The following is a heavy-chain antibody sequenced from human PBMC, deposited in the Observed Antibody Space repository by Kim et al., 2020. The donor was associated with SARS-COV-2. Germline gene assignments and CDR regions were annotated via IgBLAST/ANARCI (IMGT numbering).Heavy chain of an antibody. CDR3: TSSGWYWSFDY. D-gene: IGHD6-19*01. J-gene: IGHJ4*02. CDR1: GFTFGDYA. Sequence: GGSLRLSCTASGFTFGDYAMSWFRQAPGKGLEWVGFIRSKAYGGTTEYAASVKGRFTISRDDSKSIAYLQMNSLKTEDTAVYYCTSSGWYWSFDYWGQGTLVTVSS. V-gene: IGHV3-49*03. CDR2: IRSKAYGGTT.